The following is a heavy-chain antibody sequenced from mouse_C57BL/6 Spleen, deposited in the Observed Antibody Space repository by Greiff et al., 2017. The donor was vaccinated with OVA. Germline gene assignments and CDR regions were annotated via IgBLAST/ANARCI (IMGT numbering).Heavy chain of an antibody. Sequence: EVLLVESGGGLVKPGGSLKLSCAASGFTFSDSGMHWVRQAPETGLEWVAYISSGSSTIYYADTVKGRFTLSRDHAKTPLFLQMTSLRSEDTAMYYWAREDDYDGAWFADWGQGTLVTVSA. CDR3: AREDDYDGAWFAD. J-gene: IGHJ3*01. CDR2: ISSGSSTI. D-gene: IGHD2-4*01. V-gene: IGHV5-17*01. CDR1: GFTFSDSG.